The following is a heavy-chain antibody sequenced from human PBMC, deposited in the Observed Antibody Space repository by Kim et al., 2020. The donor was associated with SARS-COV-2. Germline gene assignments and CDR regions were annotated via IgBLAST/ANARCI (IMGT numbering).Heavy chain of an antibody. CDR3: ARGRLYYDSSGPYFQH. D-gene: IGHD3-22*01. J-gene: IGHJ1*01. CDR2: INPNSGGT. CDR1: GYTFTGYY. Sequence: ASVKVSCKASGYTFTGYYMHWVRQAPGQGLEWMGWINPNSGGTNYAQRFQGRVTMTRDMSISTAYMELSRLRSDDTAVYYCARGRLYYDSSGPYFQHWGQGTLVTVSS. V-gene: IGHV1-2*02.